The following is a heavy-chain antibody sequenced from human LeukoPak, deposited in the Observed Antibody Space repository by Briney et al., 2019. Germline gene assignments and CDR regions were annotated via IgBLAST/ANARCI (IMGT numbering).Heavy chain of an antibody. CDR2: VTTSGGTT. V-gene: IGHV3-23*01. J-gene: IGHJ4*02. CDR3: AREGFDY. CDR1: GFTFSSYV. Sequence: GESLRLSCAASGFTFSSYVMSWVHQAPGEGLEWVSAVTTSGGTTYYADSVKGRFTISRDNSKNTLFLQMNSLRAEDTAVYYCAREGFDYWGQGTLVNVSS.